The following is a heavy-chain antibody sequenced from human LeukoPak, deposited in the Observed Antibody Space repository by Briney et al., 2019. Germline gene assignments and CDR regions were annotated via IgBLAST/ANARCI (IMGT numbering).Heavy chain of an antibody. CDR1: GYTFTDYY. CDR3: ATTTVAGTINWFDP. CDR2: VDPEDGET. Sequence: ATVKISCKVSGYTFTDYYMHWVQQAPGKGLEWMGLVDPEDGETIYAEKFHGRDTITADTSTDTAYMELSSLRSEDTAVYYCATTTVAGTINWFDPWGQGTLVTVSS. D-gene: IGHD6-19*01. J-gene: IGHJ5*02. V-gene: IGHV1-69-2*01.